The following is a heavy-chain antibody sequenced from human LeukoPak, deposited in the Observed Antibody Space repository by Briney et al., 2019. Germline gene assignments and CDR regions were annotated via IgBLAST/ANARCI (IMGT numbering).Heavy chain of an antibody. CDR2: ISSRSSQI. J-gene: IGHJ4*02. D-gene: IGHD3-22*01. CDR1: GFTFRRYI. Sequence: GGSLRLPCAASGFTFRRYIMNWVRQAPGKGLEWVSSISSRSSQIYYADSVKGRFTISRDNAKNSLYLQMNSLRAEDTAVYYCARYSSGFDYWGQGTLVTVSS. CDR3: ARYSSGFDY. V-gene: IGHV3-21*01.